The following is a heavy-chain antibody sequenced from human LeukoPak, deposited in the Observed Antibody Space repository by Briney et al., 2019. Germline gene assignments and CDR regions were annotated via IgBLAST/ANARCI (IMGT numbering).Heavy chain of an antibody. Sequence: PSETLSLTCAVYGGSFSGYYWSWIRQPPGKGLEWIGEINHSGSTNYNPSLKSRVTISVDTSKNQFSLKLSSVTAADTAVYYCASTGGSSWYTYYYGMDVWGQGTTVTVSS. J-gene: IGHJ6*02. CDR2: INHSGST. CDR1: GGSFSGYY. CDR3: ASTGGSSWYTYYYGMDV. V-gene: IGHV4-34*01. D-gene: IGHD6-13*01.